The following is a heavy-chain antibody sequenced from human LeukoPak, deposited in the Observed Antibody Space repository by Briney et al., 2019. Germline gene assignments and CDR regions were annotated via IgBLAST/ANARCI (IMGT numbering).Heavy chain of an antibody. CDR1: GYTFTGYY. D-gene: IGHD4-17*01. Sequence: ASVKVSCKASGYTFTGYYMHWVRQAPGQGLEWMGWINPNSGGTNYAQKFQGRVTMTRDTSISTAYMELSRLRSDDTAVYYCARGVNYGDYPYYYYYMDVWGKGTTVTVSS. J-gene: IGHJ6*03. V-gene: IGHV1-2*02. CDR3: ARGVNYGDYPYYYYYMDV. CDR2: INPNSGGT.